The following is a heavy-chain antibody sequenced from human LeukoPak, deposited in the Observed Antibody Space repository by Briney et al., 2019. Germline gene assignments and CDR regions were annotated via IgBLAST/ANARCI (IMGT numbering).Heavy chain of an antibody. D-gene: IGHD3-10*01. CDR1: GFTFSSYA. Sequence: GGSLRLSCAASGFTFSSYAMHWVRQAPGKGLEWVAVISYDGSNKYYADSVKGRFTISRDNSKNTLYLQMNSLRAEDTAVYYCARPHGSSPTWFDPWGQGTLVSVSS. V-gene: IGHV3-30-3*01. CDR2: ISYDGSNK. J-gene: IGHJ5*02. CDR3: ARPHGSSPTWFDP.